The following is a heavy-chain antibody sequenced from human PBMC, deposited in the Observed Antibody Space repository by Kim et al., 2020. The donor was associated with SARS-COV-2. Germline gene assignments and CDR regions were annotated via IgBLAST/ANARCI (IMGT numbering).Heavy chain of an antibody. CDR3: AKRGSGWSFDY. Sequence: GGSLRLSCAASGFTFSSYAITWVRQAPGKGLEWVSTISGSGGSTFYADSVKGRFTTSRDNSKNTLYLEMSSLRAEDTAVYYCAKRGSGWSFDYWGQGTLVTVSA. J-gene: IGHJ4*02. D-gene: IGHD6-19*01. CDR2: ISGSGGST. V-gene: IGHV3-23*01. CDR1: GFTFSSYA.